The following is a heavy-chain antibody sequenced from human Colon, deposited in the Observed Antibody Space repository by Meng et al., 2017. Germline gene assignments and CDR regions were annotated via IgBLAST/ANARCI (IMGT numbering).Heavy chain of an antibody. CDR3: ATGLRHGDWFDP. V-gene: IGHV4-34*02. CDR2: IDHFGTS. J-gene: IGHJ5*02. CDR1: GGSFSGFY. Sequence: QGGAGLLTPSDSSSLPCAVSGGSFSGFYWSWIRPPPGKGLEWIGEIDHFGTSNYNSSLKGRLTMSVDTSKKQISLTLTSVTAADTAVYYCATGLRHGDWFDPWGPGTLVTVSS. D-gene: IGHD4-17*01.